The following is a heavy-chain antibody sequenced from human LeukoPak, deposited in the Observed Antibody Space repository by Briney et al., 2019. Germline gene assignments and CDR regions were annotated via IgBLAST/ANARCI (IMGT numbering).Heavy chain of an antibody. CDR2: IYYSGST. V-gene: IGHV4-39*07. CDR3: ARVYPPRIAAAGIFDY. Sequence: SETLSLTCTVSGGSISSSSYYWGWIRQPPGKGLEWIGTIYYSGSTYYNPSLKSRVTMSVDTSKNQFSLKLSSVTAADTAVYYCARVYPPRIAAAGIFDYWGQGTLVTVSS. D-gene: IGHD6-13*01. CDR1: GGSISSSSYY. J-gene: IGHJ4*02.